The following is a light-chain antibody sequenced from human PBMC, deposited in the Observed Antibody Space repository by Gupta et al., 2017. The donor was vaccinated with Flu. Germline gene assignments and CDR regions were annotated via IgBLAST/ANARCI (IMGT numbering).Light chain of an antibody. CDR2: SND. CDR3: GVWDDSLGGRV. Sequence: SSSNVGSNFVYWFHQFPRADPKLLIHSNDQRPSGVPDRFSGSKSGGSAALAISGLRSEDEADYYCGVWDDSLGGRVFGGGTKLTVL. V-gene: IGLV1-47*01. CDR1: SSNVGSNF. J-gene: IGLJ3*02.